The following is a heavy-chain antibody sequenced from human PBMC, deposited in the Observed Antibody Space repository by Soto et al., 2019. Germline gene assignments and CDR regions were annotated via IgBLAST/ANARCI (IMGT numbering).Heavy chain of an antibody. J-gene: IGHJ4*02. CDR1: GYSMSSRGYY. CDR2: IYYSGST. D-gene: IGHD2-21*02. CDR3: ARQRTSVVTQAYFDV. V-gene: IGHV4-39*01. Sequence: PSETLSLPCAGPGYSMSSRGYYWGWIRQPPGKGLEWIGSIYYSGSTYNNPSLRSRVSMSIDTSKDQFSLKLKSVTAADTALYFCARQRTSVVTQAYFDVWGPGSLVTVSS.